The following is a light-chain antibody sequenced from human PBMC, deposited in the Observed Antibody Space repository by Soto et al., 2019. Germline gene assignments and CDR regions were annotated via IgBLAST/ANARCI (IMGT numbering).Light chain of an antibody. CDR2: LNSDGSH. V-gene: IGLV4-69*01. CDR1: SGHSSYA. CDR3: QTWGTGFWV. Sequence: QSVLTQSPSASASLGASVKLTCTLSSGHSSYAIAWHQQQPEKGPRYLMKLNSDGSHSKGDGIPDRFSGSSSGAERYLTLSSLQSEDEADYYCQTWGTGFWVFGGGTKLTVL. J-gene: IGLJ3*02.